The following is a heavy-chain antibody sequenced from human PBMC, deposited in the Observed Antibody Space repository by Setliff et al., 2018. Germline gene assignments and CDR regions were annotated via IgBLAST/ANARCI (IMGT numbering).Heavy chain of an antibody. V-gene: IGHV4-4*02. Sequence: SETLSLTCTVSGGSISSSNWWTWVRQPPGKGLEWIGEIYHSGSIKYNPSLKSRVTMSVDKSKNQFSLKLTSVTAADTAVYYCARASSGWYSAYYYYMDVWGKGTTVTVSS. CDR3: ARASSGWYSAYYYYMDV. J-gene: IGHJ6*03. CDR1: GGSISSSNW. CDR2: IYHSGSI. D-gene: IGHD6-19*01.